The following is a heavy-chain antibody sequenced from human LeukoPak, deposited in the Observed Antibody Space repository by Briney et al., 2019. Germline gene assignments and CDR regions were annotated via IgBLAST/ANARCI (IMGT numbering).Heavy chain of an antibody. J-gene: IGHJ5*01. Sequence: SETLSLTCTVSGGSVSNYYLNWIRQPPGKGLEWIGCIYYSGSINYNPSLKSRVTISVDKSKNQFSLKLTPVTAADAVVYYCAREEYSYGFGFWGQGTLVSVSS. CDR1: GGSVSNYY. CDR3: AREEYSYGFGF. V-gene: IGHV4-59*02. D-gene: IGHD5-18*01. CDR2: IYYSGSI.